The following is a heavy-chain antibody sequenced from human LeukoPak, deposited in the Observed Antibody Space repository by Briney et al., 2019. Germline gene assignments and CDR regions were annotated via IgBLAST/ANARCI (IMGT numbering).Heavy chain of an antibody. CDR3: AKWAARGNGLPRSYFDS. CDR2: IYSGGST. CDR1: GFTVSSNY. D-gene: IGHD1-26*01. J-gene: IGHJ4*02. V-gene: IGHV3-53*01. Sequence: GGSLRLSCAASGFTVSSNYMSWVRQAPGKGLEWVSVIYSGGSTYYADSVKGRFTISRDNSKNTLYLQMNSLRDEDTALYYCAKWAARGNGLPRSYFDSWGQGTLVTVSS.